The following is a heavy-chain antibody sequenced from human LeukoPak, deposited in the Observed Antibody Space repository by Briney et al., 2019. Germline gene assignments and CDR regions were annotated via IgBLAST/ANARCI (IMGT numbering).Heavy chain of an antibody. D-gene: IGHD2-2*01. J-gene: IGHJ4*02. V-gene: IGHV1-24*01. CDR1: GYTLTELS. Sequence: ASVKVSCKVSGYTLTELSMHWVRQAPGKGLEWMGGFDPEDGETIYAQKFQGRVTMTEDTSTDTAYMELSRLRSDDTAVYYCARSLPAAIQKFDYWGQGTLVTVSS. CDR2: FDPEDGET. CDR3: ARSLPAAIQKFDY.